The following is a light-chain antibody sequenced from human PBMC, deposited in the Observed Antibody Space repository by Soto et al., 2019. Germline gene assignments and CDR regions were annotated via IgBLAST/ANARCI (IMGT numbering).Light chain of an antibody. J-gene: IGLJ1*01. CDR3: TSYAGINNLGV. Sequence: TVLTPPYSASGYPGQSVTISCTGTSSDFGAYNYVSWYQQHPGKAPKVMIYEVSKRPSGVPDRFSGSKSGNTASLTVSGLQAEDEADYYCTSYAGINNLGVFGTGTKVTVL. V-gene: IGLV2-8*01. CDR2: EVS. CDR1: SSDFGAYNY.